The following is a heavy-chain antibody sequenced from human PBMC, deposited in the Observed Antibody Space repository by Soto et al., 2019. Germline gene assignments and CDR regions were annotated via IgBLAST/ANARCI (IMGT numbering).Heavy chain of an antibody. D-gene: IGHD4-17*01. CDR3: AKAGHGDYGWS. CDR1: GFTFDNFA. V-gene: IGHV3-33*06. Sequence: QVYLEESGGGVVQPGRSLRLSCAASGFTFDNFAMHWVHQAPGKGLEWVAVIWYDGSNKYYADSVKGRFSISRDNSKNTLSLQMSSLRVDDTAVYYCAKAGHGDYGWSWGQGTPVTVSS. J-gene: IGHJ4*02. CDR2: IWYDGSNK.